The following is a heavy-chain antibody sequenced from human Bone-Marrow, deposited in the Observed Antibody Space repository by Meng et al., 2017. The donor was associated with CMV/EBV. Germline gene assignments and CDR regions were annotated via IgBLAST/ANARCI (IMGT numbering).Heavy chain of an antibody. J-gene: IGHJ4*02. V-gene: IGHV4-34*01. CDR1: GGSFSGYY. CDR2: INHSGST. Sequence: SETLSLTCAVYGGSFSGYYWSWIRQPPGKGLEWIGEINHSGSTNYNPSLKSRVTISVDTSKNQFSLKLSSVTAADTAVYYCARGAGVVPAAKRGGGFAYWGQG. D-gene: IGHD2-2*01. CDR3: ARGAGVVPAAKRGGGFAY.